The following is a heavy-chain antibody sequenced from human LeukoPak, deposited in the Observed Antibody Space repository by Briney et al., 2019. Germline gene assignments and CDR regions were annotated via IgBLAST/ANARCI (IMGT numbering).Heavy chain of an antibody. CDR3: ASLGDGFTTTDY. J-gene: IGHJ4*02. CDR2: ISPIFGTT. CDR1: GYTFTSYG. D-gene: IGHD5-24*01. V-gene: IGHV1-69*05. Sequence: SSVKVSCKASGYTFTSYGISWVRQAPGQGLEWMGGISPIFGTTNYAQKFQGRVTITTDESTSTAYMELSSLRSEDPAVYYCASLGDGFTTTDYWGEGSLVTVSS.